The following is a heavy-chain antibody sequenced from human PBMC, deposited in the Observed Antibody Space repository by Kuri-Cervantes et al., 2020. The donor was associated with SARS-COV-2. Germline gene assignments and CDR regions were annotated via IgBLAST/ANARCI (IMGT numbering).Heavy chain of an antibody. Sequence: SVKVSCKASGGTFSSYAISWVRQAPGQGLEWMGGIIPIFGTANYAQKFQGRVTITADKSTSTAYMELSSLRSEDTAVCYCARDYYDSSGLLPVDYWGQGTLVTVSS. CDR1: GGTFSSYA. CDR3: ARDYYDSSGLLPVDY. D-gene: IGHD3-22*01. CDR2: IIPIFGTA. V-gene: IGHV1-69*06. J-gene: IGHJ4*02.